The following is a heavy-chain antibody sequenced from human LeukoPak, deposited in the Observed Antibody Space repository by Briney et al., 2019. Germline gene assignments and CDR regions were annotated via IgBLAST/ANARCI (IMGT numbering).Heavy chain of an antibody. V-gene: IGHV3-21*05. D-gene: IGHD3-22*01. Sequence: GGSLRLSCAASGFTFSTCAMSWVRQAPGKGLEWLSYISGSSSHTLYADSVKGRFTISRDNTKNSLYLQMNTLRAEDTAVYYCARFEFDSGGYASNFDSWGQGTLVTVSS. CDR1: GFTFSTCA. J-gene: IGHJ4*02. CDR3: ARFEFDSGGYASNFDS. CDR2: ISGSSSHT.